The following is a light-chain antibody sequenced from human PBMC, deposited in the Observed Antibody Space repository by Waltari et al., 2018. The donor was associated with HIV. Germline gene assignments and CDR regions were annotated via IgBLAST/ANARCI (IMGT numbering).Light chain of an antibody. CDR2: DAS. CDR1: QDIRNY. CDR3: QQYDDLPRT. Sequence: DIQMTQSPSSLSASEGDRVTITCQASQDIRNYLNWFQQKPGKAPKFLLYDASNLETGVPSRFSGSGSGTEFTFTISSLQPEDIATYYCQQYDDLPRTFGQGTKVEIK. J-gene: IGKJ1*01. V-gene: IGKV1-33*01.